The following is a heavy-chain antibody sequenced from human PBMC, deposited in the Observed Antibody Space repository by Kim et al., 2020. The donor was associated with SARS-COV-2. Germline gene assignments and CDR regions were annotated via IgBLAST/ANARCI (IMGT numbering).Heavy chain of an antibody. CDR1: GGSISSSNW. CDR2: IYHSGST. J-gene: IGHJ4*02. V-gene: IGHV4-4*02. D-gene: IGHD5-18*01. Sequence: SETLSLTCAVSGGSISSSNWWSWVRQPPGKGLEWIGEIYHSGSTNYNPSLKSRVTISVDKSKNQFSLKLSSVTAADTAVYYCARVDTAMVTGLSFDYWGQGTLVTVSS. CDR3: ARVDTAMVTGLSFDY.